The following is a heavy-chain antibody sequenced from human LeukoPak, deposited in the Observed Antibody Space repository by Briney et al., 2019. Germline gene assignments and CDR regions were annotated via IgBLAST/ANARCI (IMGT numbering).Heavy chain of an antibody. Sequence: GGSLRLSCAASGFTFSSYWMHWVRQAPGKGLVWVSHISINGSSTSYADSVKGRFTISRDNAKNTLYLQINSLRAEDTAVYYCERETAAFDDWGQGTLVTVSS. V-gene: IGHV3-74*01. CDR1: GFTFSSYW. CDR3: ERETAAFDD. CDR2: ISINGSST. J-gene: IGHJ4*02. D-gene: IGHD6-13*01.